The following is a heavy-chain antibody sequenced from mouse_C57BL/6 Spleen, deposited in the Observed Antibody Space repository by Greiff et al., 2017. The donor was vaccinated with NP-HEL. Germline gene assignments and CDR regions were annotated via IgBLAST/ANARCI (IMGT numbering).Heavy chain of an antibody. CDR3: ARGEAEDY. Sequence: VQLQQPGAELVRPGTSVKLSCKASGYTFTSYWMHWVKQRPGQGLEWIGVIDPSDSYTNYNQKFKGKATLTVDTSSSTAYMQLSSLTSEDSAVYYCARGEAEDYWGQGTTLTVSS. CDR2: IDPSDSYT. CDR1: GYTFTSYW. V-gene: IGHV1-59*01. D-gene: IGHD3-2*02. J-gene: IGHJ2*01.